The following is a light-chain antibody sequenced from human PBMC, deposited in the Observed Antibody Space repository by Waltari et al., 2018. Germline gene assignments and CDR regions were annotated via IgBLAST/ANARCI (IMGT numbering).Light chain of an antibody. CDR3: QGYFTIPVT. CDR1: QSVLYSPNNKNY. J-gene: IGKJ1*01. Sequence: DIVMTQSPESLAVSLGEWATINCKSSQSVLYSPNNKNYLAWYQQKPGQPPKMLIYWASTRGSGVPDRCSGSGSGTDFTLTVSSLQAEDVAVYYCQGYFTIPVTFGQGTKVEIK. V-gene: IGKV4-1*01. CDR2: WAS.